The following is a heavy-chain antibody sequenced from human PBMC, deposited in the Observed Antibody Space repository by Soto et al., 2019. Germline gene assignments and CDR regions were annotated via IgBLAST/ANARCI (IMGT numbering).Heavy chain of an antibody. CDR3: ASPGGDYYDSSGYLPMDV. Sequence: SVKVSCKASGGTFSSYAISWVRQAPGQGLEWMGGIIPIFGTANYAQKFQGRVTITADESTSTAYMELSSLRSEDTAVYYCASPGGDYYDSSGYLPMDVWGQGTTVTVSS. D-gene: IGHD3-22*01. CDR2: IIPIFGTA. CDR1: GGTFSSYA. J-gene: IGHJ6*02. V-gene: IGHV1-69*13.